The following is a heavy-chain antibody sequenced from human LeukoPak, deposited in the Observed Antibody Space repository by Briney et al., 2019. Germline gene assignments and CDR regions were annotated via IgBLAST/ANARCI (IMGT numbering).Heavy chain of an antibody. CDR1: GFTFSDHW. CDR2: TYVGGNT. D-gene: IGHD3-22*01. CDR3: ARGGTTMIVPIF. J-gene: IGHJ4*02. V-gene: IGHV3-53*01. Sequence: GGSLRLSCAASGFTFSDHWMYWVRQPPGKGLEWVSVTYVGGNTYYADSVKGRFTISRDNSKNTLYLQMNSLRAEDTAVYYCARGGTTMIVPIFWGQGTLVTVSS.